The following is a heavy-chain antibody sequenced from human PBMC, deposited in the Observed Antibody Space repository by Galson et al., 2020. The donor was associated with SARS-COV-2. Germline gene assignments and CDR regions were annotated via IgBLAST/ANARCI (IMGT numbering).Heavy chain of an antibody. CDR3: ARDIAAAGQDYYYYGMDV. CDR2: IKQDGSEK. CDR1: GFTFSSYW. J-gene: IGHJ6*02. V-gene: IGHV3-7*01. Sequence: GGSLRLSCAASGFTFSSYWMSWVRQAPGKGLEWVANIKQDGSEKYYVDSVMGRFTISRDNAKNSLYLQMNSLRAEDTAVYYCARDIAAAGQDYYYYGMDVWGQGTTVTVSS. D-gene: IGHD6-13*01.